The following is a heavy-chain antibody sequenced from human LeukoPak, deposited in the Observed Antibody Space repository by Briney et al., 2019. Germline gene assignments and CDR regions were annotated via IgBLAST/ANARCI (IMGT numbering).Heavy chain of an antibody. J-gene: IGHJ6*03. Sequence: PGGSLRLSCAASGFTFSSYEMNWVRQAPGKGLEWVSYISSSGSNIYYADSVKGRFTISRDNAKNSLYLQMNSLRAEDTAVYYCARDRTSAGDYYYYYYMDVWGKGTTVTVSS. CDR2: ISSSGSNI. D-gene: IGHD1-14*01. V-gene: IGHV3-48*03. CDR3: ARDRTSAGDYYYYYYMDV. CDR1: GFTFSSYE.